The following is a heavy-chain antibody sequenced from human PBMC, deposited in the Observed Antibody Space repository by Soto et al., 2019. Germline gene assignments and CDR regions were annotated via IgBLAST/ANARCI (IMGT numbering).Heavy chain of an antibody. CDR1: GGSINGYY. CDR2: IYDSGST. J-gene: IGHJ4*02. V-gene: IGHV4-59*01. Sequence: SETLSLTCTVSGGSINGYYWSWIRQPPGKGLEWIGYIYDSGSTNYNPSLKSRVTISVDTSKNQFSLKLSSVTAADTAVYYCARELTTYCNSYDYWGQGTLVTVSS. D-gene: IGHD3-9*01. CDR3: ARELTTYCNSYDY.